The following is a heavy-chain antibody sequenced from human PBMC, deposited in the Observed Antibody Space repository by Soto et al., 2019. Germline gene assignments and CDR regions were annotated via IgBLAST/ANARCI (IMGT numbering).Heavy chain of an antibody. Sequence: GGSLRLSCAASGFTFDAHYMTWVRQAPGKGLEWVSVLYTGSSAYYGDSVKGRFTISRDSSTNTLYLQMNSLKAGDTAFYFCARSFNDWTTYFDYWSEGTLVTVSS. D-gene: IGHD3-9*01. CDR2: LYTGSSA. CDR3: ARSFNDWTTYFDY. CDR1: GFTFDAHY. V-gene: IGHV3-53*01. J-gene: IGHJ4*02.